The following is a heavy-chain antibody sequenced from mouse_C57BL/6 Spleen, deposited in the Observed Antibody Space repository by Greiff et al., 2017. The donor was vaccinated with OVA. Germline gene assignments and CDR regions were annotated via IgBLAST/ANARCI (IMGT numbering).Heavy chain of an antibody. V-gene: IGHV1-63*01. CDR2: IYPGGGYT. D-gene: IGHD1-1*01. CDR3: ARGDTTVSFDY. Sequence: QVQLKQSGAELVRPGTSVKMSCKASGYTFTNYWIGWAKQRPGHGLEWIGDIYPGGGYTNYNEKFKGKATLTADKSSSTAYMQFSSLTSEDSAIYYCARGDTTVSFDYWGQGTTLTVSS. J-gene: IGHJ2*01. CDR1: GYTFTNYW.